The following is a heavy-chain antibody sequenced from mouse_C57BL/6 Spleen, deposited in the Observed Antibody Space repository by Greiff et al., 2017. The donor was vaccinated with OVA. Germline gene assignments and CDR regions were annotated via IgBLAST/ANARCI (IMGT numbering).Heavy chain of an antibody. V-gene: IGHV1-22*01. D-gene: IGHD1-1*01. CDR1: GYTFTDYN. J-gene: IGHJ2*01. CDR3: ARGITTVTGS. Sequence: LVEPGASVKMSCKASGYTFTDYNMHWVKQSHGKSLEWIGYINPNNGGTSYNQKFKGKATLTVNKSSSTAYMELRSLTSEDSAVYYCARGITTVTGSWGQGTTLTVSS. CDR2: INPNNGGT.